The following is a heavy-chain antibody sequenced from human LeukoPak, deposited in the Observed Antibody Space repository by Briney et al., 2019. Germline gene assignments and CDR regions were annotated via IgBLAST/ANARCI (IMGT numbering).Heavy chain of an antibody. CDR2: ISAHDGTT. CDR1: GFTFSNYA. CDR3: AKDPLPSIAVNV. D-gene: IGHD6-19*01. V-gene: IGHV3-23*01. J-gene: IGHJ4*02. Sequence: GGSLRLSCAASGFTFSNYAMTWVRQTPGKGLEWVSAISAHDGTTYYADSVKGRFTISRDNSKNTLYLQMNSLRAEDTAVYYCAKDPLPSIAVNVWGQGTLVTVSS.